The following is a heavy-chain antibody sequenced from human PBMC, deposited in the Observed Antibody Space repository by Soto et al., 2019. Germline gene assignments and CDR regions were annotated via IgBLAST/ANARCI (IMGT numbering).Heavy chain of an antibody. V-gene: IGHV1-46*01. J-gene: IGHJ4*02. Sequence: ASVKVSCKASGYTFTSYYMHWVRQAPGQGLEWMGIINPSGGSTSYAQKFQGRVTMTRDTSTSTVYMELSSLRSEDTAVYYCARDKTGAAAGTTALDYWGQGTLVTVSS. D-gene: IGHD6-13*01. CDR1: GYTFTSYY. CDR2: INPSGGST. CDR3: ARDKTGAAAGTTALDY.